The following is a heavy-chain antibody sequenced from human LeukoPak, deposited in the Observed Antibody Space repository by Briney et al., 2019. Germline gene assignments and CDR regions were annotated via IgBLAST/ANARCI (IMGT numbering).Heavy chain of an antibody. D-gene: IGHD6-19*01. CDR3: ARGTGIAVSGSTKTKTQPPYYYYYMDV. V-gene: IGHV4-34*01. CDR2: INHSGSS. Sequence: SETLSLTCAVYGGSFSGYDWSWIRQPPGKGLEWIGEINHSGSSNYNPSLKSRVTISVDTSKNQFSLKLSSVTAADTAVYYCARGTGIAVSGSTKTKTQPPYYYYYMDVWGKGTPVTVSS. J-gene: IGHJ6*03. CDR1: GGSFSGYD.